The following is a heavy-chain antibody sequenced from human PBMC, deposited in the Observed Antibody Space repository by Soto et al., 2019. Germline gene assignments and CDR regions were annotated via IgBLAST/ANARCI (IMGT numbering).Heavy chain of an antibody. CDR2: INPNSGGT. CDR1: GYTFTGYY. V-gene: IGHV1-2*02. CDR3: ARDSYGSGWYSDY. D-gene: IGHD6-19*01. J-gene: IGHJ4*02. Sequence: ASVKVSCKASGYTFTGYYMHWVRQAPGQGLEWMGWINPNSGGTNYAQKFQGRVTMTRDTSISTAYMELSRLRSDDTAVYYCARDSYGSGWYSDYWGQGTLVTVSS.